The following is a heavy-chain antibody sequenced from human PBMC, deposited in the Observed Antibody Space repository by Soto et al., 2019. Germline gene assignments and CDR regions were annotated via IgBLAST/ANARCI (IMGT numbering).Heavy chain of an antibody. CDR2: INHSGST. D-gene: IGHD3-10*01. Sequence: GSLRLSCAASGFTFSNAWMSWVRQAPGKGLEWIGEINHSGSTNYNPSLKSRVTISVDTSKNQFSLKLSSVTAADTAVYYCARGITMVRGVIIRANWFDPWGQGTLVTVSS. CDR3: ARGITMVRGVIIRANWFDP. V-gene: IGHV4-34*01. J-gene: IGHJ5*02. CDR1: GFTFSNAW.